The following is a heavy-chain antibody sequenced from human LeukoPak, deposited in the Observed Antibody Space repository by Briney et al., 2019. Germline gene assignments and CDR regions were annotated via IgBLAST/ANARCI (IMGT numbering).Heavy chain of an antibody. J-gene: IGHJ4*02. CDR3: ARGRITMVRGVLAFDY. CDR1: GYTFTSYG. D-gene: IGHD3-10*01. CDR2: ISAYNGNT. Sequence: ASVKVSCKASGYTFTSYGISWVRQAPGQGLEWMGWISAYNGNTNYAQKLQGRVTMTTDTSTSTAYMELRSLRSDDTAVYYCARGRITMVRGVLAFDYWGQGTLVTVSP. V-gene: IGHV1-18*01.